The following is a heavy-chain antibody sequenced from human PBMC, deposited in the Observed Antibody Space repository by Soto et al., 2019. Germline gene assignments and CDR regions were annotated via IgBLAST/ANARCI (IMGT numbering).Heavy chain of an antibody. Sequence: QITLKESGPTLVKPTQTLTLTCTFSGFSLTTDRVGVGWIRHPPGEALEWFAVIYWDDSKTYRPSLESRLTITKDTSKNHVALTMTNMDSLDTATYYCAHAYGGRSLYGGKGTLVTVSS. D-gene: IGHD1-26*01. CDR2: IYWDDSK. J-gene: IGHJ1*01. V-gene: IGHV2-5*02. CDR3: AHAYGGRSLY. CDR1: GFSLTTDRVG.